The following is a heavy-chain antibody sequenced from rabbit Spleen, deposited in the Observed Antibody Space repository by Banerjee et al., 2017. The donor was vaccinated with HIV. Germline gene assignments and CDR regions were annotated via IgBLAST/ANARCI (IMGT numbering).Heavy chain of an antibody. J-gene: IGHJ3*01. D-gene: IGHD8-1*01. CDR1: GFDFSSYY. CDR3: ARAYAGRSPTL. V-gene: IGHV1S7*01. CDR2: IDPIFGST. Sequence: QLKESGGGLVQPGGSLKLSCKASGFDFSSYYMSWVRQAPGKGLEWIGYIDPIFGSTYYATWVNGRFTISSDSAQNTVSLQMNGLIEADTATYFCARAYAGRSPTLWGQGTLVTVS.